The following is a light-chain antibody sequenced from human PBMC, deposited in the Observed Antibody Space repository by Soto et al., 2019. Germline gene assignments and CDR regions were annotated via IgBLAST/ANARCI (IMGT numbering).Light chain of an antibody. CDR3: QQYRNWPLT. J-gene: IGKJ4*01. CDR1: QSVGNN. CDR2: DAS. V-gene: IGKV3-15*01. Sequence: EIVMTQSPATLSVSPGERATLSCRASQSVGNNLAWYRQKSGQAPRLLIYDASTRATGIPARFGGSGSGTEFTLTIDSLQSDDFAVYLCQQYRNWPLTFGGGTKVEIK.